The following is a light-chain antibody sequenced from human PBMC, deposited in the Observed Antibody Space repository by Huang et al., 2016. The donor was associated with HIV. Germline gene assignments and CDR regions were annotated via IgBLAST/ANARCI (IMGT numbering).Light chain of an antibody. J-gene: IGKJ1*01. Sequence: DIQMTQSPSTLSASVGDTVTISCRASQRVDNWLAWFQQKPGKAPKLLIYMASSLESGVPSRFSGSGSGTEFTLTISSLQPDDFATYYCQQYNLYRTFGQGTKVDIK. V-gene: IGKV1-5*03. CDR2: MAS. CDR3: QQYNLYRT. CDR1: QRVDNW.